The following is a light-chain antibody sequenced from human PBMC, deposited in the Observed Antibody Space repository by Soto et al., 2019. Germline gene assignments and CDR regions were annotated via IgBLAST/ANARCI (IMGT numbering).Light chain of an antibody. CDR2: GAS. CDR3: RQYGSSPPLT. CDR1: QSVSSSY. Sequence: EIVLTQSPGTRSLSPGERATLSCRASQSVSSSYLAWYQHKPGQAPRLLIYGASSRATGIPDRFSGSGSGTDFTLTISRLEPEDFAVYYCRQYGSSPPLTFGGGTKVEIK. V-gene: IGKV3-20*01. J-gene: IGKJ4*01.